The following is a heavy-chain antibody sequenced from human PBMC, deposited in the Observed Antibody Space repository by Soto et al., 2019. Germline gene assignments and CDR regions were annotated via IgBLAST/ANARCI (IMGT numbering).Heavy chain of an antibody. CDR1: GFTFSNYE. J-gene: IGHJ4*02. D-gene: IGHD3-3*02. CDR3: ARESFSASPNFFDY. Sequence: GGSLRLSCAASGFTFSNYEMNWVRQAPGKGLEWVSYISLSGSTIYYADSVKGRFTISRDDAKNSLYLQMDSLRADDTAVYYCARESFSASPNFFDYWGQGTLVTVSS. V-gene: IGHV3-48*03. CDR2: ISLSGSTI.